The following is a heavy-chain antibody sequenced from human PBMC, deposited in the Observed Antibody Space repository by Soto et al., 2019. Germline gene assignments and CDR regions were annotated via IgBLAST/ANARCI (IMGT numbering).Heavy chain of an antibody. J-gene: IGHJ5*02. Sequence: PGGSLRLSCAASGFTFGLYWMGWVRQAPGKGLEWVANLKRDGNEKYFLESVKGRFTMSRDNAKNSFYLHMNNLRAEDTAVYYCARMGLWGKYTDLWGQGTSVTVSS. CDR1: GFTFGLYW. CDR3: ARMGLWGKYTDL. V-gene: IGHV3-7*01. D-gene: IGHD7-27*01. CDR2: LKRDGNEK.